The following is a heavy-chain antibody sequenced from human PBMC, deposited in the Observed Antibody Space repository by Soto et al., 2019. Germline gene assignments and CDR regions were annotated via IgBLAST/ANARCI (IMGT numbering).Heavy chain of an antibody. V-gene: IGHV3-30*18. J-gene: IGHJ4*02. CDR1: GFTFSSYG. Sequence: GGSLRLSCAASGFTFSSYGMHWVRQAPGKGLEWVAVISYDGSNKYYADSVKGRFTISRDNSKDTLYLQMNSLRAEDTAVYYCSKDSSFQYYYDSSGYYRSAPFDYWGQGTLVPVSS. CDR2: ISYDGSNK. CDR3: SKDSSFQYYYDSSGYYRSAPFDY. D-gene: IGHD3-22*01.